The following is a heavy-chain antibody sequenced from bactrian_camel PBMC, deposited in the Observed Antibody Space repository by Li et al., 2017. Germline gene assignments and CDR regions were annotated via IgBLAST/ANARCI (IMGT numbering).Heavy chain of an antibody. V-gene: IGHV3S35*01. D-gene: IGHD5*01. J-gene: IGHJ6*01. CDR3: VSQEPSTTGFGF. CDR2: INSGSDYI. CDR1: GYTGRR. Sequence: DVQLVESGGGSVQTGGSLGLSCAVSGYTGRRMAWFRQAPGKGLEWVSNINSGSDYIDYVDSVGGRFTSSRDNTKNTLYLQMNSLKPEDTAVYYCVSQEPSTTGFGFRGQGTQVT.